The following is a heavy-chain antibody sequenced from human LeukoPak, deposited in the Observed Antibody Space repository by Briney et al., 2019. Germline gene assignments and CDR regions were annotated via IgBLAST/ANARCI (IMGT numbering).Heavy chain of an antibody. CDR1: GHTFTGYY. J-gene: IGHJ4*02. D-gene: IGHD6-13*01. CDR2: INPNSGGT. Sequence: ASVKVSCQASGHTFTGYYMHWVRQAPGQGLEWMGWINPNSGGTNYAQKFQGRVAMTRDTSISTAYMELSRLRSDDTGVYDCARCRVVSGSCPHGFDYWGQGTLVTVSS. V-gene: IGHV1-2*02. CDR3: ARCRVVSGSCPHGFDY.